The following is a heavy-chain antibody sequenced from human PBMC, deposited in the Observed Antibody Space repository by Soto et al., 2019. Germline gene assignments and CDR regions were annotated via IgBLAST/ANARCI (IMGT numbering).Heavy chain of an antibody. CDR3: ARDIVVVPAAINPRPYYYYGMDV. CDR1: GFTFSSYG. V-gene: IGHV3-33*01. J-gene: IGHJ6*02. Sequence: GGSLRLSCAASGFTFSSYGMHWVRQAPGKGLEWVAVIWYDGSNKYYADSVKGRFTISRDNSKNTLYLQMNSLRAEDTAVYYCARDIVVVPAAINPRPYYYYGMDVWGQGTTVTVS. CDR2: IWYDGSNK. D-gene: IGHD2-2*02.